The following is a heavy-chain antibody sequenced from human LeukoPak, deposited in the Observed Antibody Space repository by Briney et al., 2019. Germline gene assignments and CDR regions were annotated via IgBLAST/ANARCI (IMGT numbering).Heavy chain of an antibody. CDR3: ARDKLVGATTGKDY. CDR2: INPNSGGT. CDR1: GYTFTGYY. J-gene: IGHJ4*02. V-gene: IGHV1-2*02. Sequence: ASLKVSCKASGYTFTGYYMHWVRQAPGQGLEWMGWINPNSGGTTYAQKFQGRVTMTRDTSISTACMELSRLRSDDTAVYYCARDKLVGATTGKDYWGQGTLVTASA. D-gene: IGHD1-26*01.